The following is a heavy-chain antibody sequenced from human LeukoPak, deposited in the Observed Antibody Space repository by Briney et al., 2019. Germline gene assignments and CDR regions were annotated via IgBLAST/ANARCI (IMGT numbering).Heavy chain of an antibody. Sequence: SETLSLTCTVSGGSISSSSYYWGWIRQPPGKGLEWIGSIYYSGSTYYNPSLKSRVTISVDTSKNQFSLKLSSVTAADTAVYYCARHHLGRRGYSYGGYYYYGMDVWGQGTTVTVSS. J-gene: IGHJ6*02. D-gene: IGHD5-18*01. CDR1: GGSISSSSYY. CDR3: ARHHLGRRGYSYGGYYYYGMDV. V-gene: IGHV4-39*01. CDR2: IYYSGST.